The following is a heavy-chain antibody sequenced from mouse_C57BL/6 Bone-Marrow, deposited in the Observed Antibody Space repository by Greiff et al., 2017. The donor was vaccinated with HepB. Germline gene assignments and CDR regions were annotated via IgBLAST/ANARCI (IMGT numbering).Heavy chain of an antibody. CDR2: INPGSGGT. Sequence: QVQLKESGAELVRPGTSVKVSCKASGYAFTNYLIEWVKQRPGQGLEWIGVINPGSGGTNYNEKFKGKATLTADKSSSTAYMQLSSLTSEDSAVYFCAAVVARDYWDFDVWGTGTTVTVSS. J-gene: IGHJ1*03. CDR3: AAVVARDYWDFDV. CDR1: GYAFTNYL. D-gene: IGHD1-1*01. V-gene: IGHV1-54*01.